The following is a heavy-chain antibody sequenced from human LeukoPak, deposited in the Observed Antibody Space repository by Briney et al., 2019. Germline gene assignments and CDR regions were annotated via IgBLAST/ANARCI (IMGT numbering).Heavy chain of an antibody. CDR2: IYKSGST. V-gene: IGHV4-4*07. D-gene: IGHD1-26*01. CDR1: GGSITDYY. J-gene: IGHJ5*02. CDR3: ARDDRVSGTFLRWFDP. Sequence: PSETLSLTCTVSGGSITDYYWSWLRQPAGKGLEWIGHIYKSGSTDYNPSLKSRVTMSIDTSKSQFSLNLSSVTAADTAVYYCARDDRVSGTFLRWFDPWGQGTLVTVSS.